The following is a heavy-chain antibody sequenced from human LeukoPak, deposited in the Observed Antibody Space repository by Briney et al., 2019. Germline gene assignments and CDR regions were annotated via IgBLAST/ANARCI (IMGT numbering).Heavy chain of an antibody. J-gene: IGHJ2*01. CDR3: ARVTEHTAMVHWYFDL. CDR1: GYMFTGHY. V-gene: IGHV1-2*02. CDR2: INPNSGGT. Sequence: ASVKVSCKASGYMFTGHYMHWVRQAPGQGLEWMGWINPNSGGTNYAQKFQGRVTMTRDTSISTAYMELSSLRSDDTAVYYRARVTEHTAMVHWYFDLWGRGTLVTV. D-gene: IGHD5-18*01.